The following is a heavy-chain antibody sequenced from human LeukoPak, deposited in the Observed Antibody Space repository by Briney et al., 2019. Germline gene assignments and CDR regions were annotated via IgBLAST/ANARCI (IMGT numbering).Heavy chain of an antibody. D-gene: IGHD2-2*01. CDR3: ARRVVVPAAIGAYYYGMDV. Sequence: ASVKVSCKASGYTFTSYGISWVRQAPGQGLEWMGWISAYNGNTNYAQKLQGRVTMTTDTSTSTAYVELRSLRSDDTAVYYCARRVVVPAAIGAYYYGMDVWGQGTTVTVSS. CDR2: ISAYNGNT. J-gene: IGHJ6*02. CDR1: GYTFTSYG. V-gene: IGHV1-18*01.